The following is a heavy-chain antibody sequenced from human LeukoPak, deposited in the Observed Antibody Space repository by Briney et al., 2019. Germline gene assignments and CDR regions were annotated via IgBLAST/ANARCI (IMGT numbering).Heavy chain of an antibody. V-gene: IGHV3-23*01. CDR3: AKGPARRQLVLLDY. Sequence: GGSLRLSCAASGFTFSSYAMSWVRQAPGKGLEWVSAISGSGGSTYYADSVKGRFTISRDNSKNTLYLRMNSLRAEDTAVYYCAKGPARRQLVLLDYWGQGTLVTVSS. D-gene: IGHD6-6*01. CDR1: GFTFSSYA. J-gene: IGHJ4*02. CDR2: ISGSGGST.